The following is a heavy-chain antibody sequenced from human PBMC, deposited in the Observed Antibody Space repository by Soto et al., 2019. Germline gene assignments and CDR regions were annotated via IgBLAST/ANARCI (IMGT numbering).Heavy chain of an antibody. CDR3: ATSGSKPRFDF. CDR1: GFTFISNY. Sequence: EVQLVESGGGLVQPGGSLRLSCAASGFTFISNYMMWVRQAPGKGLEWVSLIYSAGTTYSADSVKGRFSSSRDNSKNTLYLQMNSLRAEDTAVYYCATSGSKPRFDFWGQGTLVTVSS. D-gene: IGHD1-26*01. J-gene: IGHJ4*02. V-gene: IGHV3-66*01. CDR2: IYSAGTT.